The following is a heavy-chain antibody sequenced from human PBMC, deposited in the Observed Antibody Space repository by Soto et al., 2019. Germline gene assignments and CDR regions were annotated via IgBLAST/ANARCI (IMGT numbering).Heavy chain of an antibody. D-gene: IGHD6-19*01. Sequence: QVQLQESGPGLVKPSGTLSLTCAVSGGSISSSNWWRWVRQPPGKGLEWIGEIYHSGSTNYNPSLKSRVTISVDKSKNQFSLKLSSVPAADTAVYYCARFSVAGTAPALFDYWGQGTLVTVSS. CDR2: IYHSGST. V-gene: IGHV4-4*02. J-gene: IGHJ4*02. CDR3: ARFSVAGTAPALFDY. CDR1: GGSISSSNW.